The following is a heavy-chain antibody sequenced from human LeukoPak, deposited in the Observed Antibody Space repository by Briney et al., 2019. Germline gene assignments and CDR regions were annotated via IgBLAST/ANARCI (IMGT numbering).Heavy chain of an antibody. Sequence: GEPLKISCKGSGYSFTSYWISWVRQMPGKGLEWMGRIDPSDSYTNYSPSFQGHVTISADKSISTAYPQWSSLKASDTAMCYCATYYYDSSGYYYRDYWGQGTLVTVSS. V-gene: IGHV5-10-1*01. J-gene: IGHJ4*02. CDR3: ATYYYDSSGYYYRDY. D-gene: IGHD3-22*01. CDR1: GYSFTSYW. CDR2: IDPSDSYT.